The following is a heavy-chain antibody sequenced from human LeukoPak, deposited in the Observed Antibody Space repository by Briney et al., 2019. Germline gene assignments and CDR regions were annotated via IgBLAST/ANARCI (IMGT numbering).Heavy chain of an antibody. CDR2: IYDSGST. CDR1: GGSIRSSYYY. V-gene: IGHV4-39*07. J-gene: IGHJ6*02. D-gene: IGHD5-18*01. Sequence: SETLSLTCTVSGGSIRSSYYYWGWIRQPPGKGLEWIGSIYDSGSTYYNPSLKSRVTISVDTSKNQFSLKLSSVTAADTAVYYCARGPQRGYSYGYNYYYYYGMDVWGQGTTVTVS. CDR3: ARGPQRGYSYGYNYYYYYGMDV.